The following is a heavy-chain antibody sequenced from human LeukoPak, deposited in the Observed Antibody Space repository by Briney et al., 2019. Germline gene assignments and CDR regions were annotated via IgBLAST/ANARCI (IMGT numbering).Heavy chain of an antibody. Sequence: SETLSLTCTVSGGSISSYYWSWIRQPPGKGLEWIGYIYYSRSTNYNPSLKSRVTMSVDTSKNQFSLRLSSVTAADTAVYFCARGRISSGWFAHFDYWGQGTLVTVSS. CDR1: GGSISSYY. D-gene: IGHD6-19*01. V-gene: IGHV4-59*01. J-gene: IGHJ4*02. CDR3: ARGRISSGWFAHFDY. CDR2: IYYSRST.